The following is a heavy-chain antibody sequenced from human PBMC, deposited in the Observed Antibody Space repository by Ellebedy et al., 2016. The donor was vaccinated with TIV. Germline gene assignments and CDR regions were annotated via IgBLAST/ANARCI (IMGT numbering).Heavy chain of an antibody. CDR2: INHSGST. CDR3: ARDGAGRWDY. V-gene: IGHV4-34*01. D-gene: IGHD4-23*01. CDR1: GGSLSSDY. J-gene: IGHJ4*02. Sequence: MPSETLSLTCAVHGGSLSSDYWSWIRQSPEMGLEWIGEINHSGSTSYNPSLKSRVSISVDTPKKQFSLKLSSVTAADTAVYYCARDGAGRWDYWGPGTRVTVSS.